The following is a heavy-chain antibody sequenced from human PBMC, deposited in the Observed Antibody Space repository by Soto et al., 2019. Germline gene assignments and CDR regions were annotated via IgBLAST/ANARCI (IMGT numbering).Heavy chain of an antibody. V-gene: IGHV1-2*04. CDR3: ARDLGRQSVSSSSSSYYYGMDV. J-gene: IGHJ6*02. D-gene: IGHD6-6*01. CDR1: GYTFSNFG. Sequence: GASVKVSCKASGYTFSNFGITWVRQAPGQGLEWMGWINANSGGTNYAQKFQGWVTMTRDTSISTAYMELSRLRSDDTAVYYCARDLGRQSVSSSSSSYYYGMDVWGQGTTVTVSS. CDR2: INANSGGT.